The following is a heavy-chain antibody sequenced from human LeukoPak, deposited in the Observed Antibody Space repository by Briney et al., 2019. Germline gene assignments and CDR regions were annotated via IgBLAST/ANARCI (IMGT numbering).Heavy chain of an antibody. V-gene: IGHV3-11*01. CDR3: VLGRYYFYYMDV. Sequence: GGSLRLSCAASGFTFSDYYMNWFRQAPGKGLECVSYISGSGTTIYYADSLKGRLTISRDNAKNSLYLQMNSLRVEDTAVYYCVLGRYYFYYMDVWGKGTTVTVSS. D-gene: IGHD2-15*01. CDR2: ISGSGTTI. J-gene: IGHJ6*03. CDR1: GFTFSDYY.